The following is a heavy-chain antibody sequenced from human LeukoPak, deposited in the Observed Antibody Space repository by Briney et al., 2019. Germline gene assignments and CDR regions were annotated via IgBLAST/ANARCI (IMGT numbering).Heavy chain of an antibody. CDR3: ARDYDRYGDY. CDR2: INPNSGGT. D-gene: IGHD3-22*01. CDR1: GYTFTSYA. Sequence: ASVKVSCKASGYTFTSYAMNWVRQAPGQGLEWMGWINPNSGGTNYAQKFQGRVTMTRDTSISTAYMELSRLRSDDTAVYYCARDYDRYGDYWGQGTLVTVSS. J-gene: IGHJ4*02. V-gene: IGHV1-2*02.